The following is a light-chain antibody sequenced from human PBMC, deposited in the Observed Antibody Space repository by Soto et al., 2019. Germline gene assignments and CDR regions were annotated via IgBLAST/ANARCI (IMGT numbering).Light chain of an antibody. CDR2: FAS. CDR3: QQRVDWLT. CDR1: QSVSIY. Sequence: EIVLTQSPGTLSLSPGDRATLSCRSSQSVSIYLAWYQQKPGQAPCLLLFFASNRVIGIPAVFSGSGSGTDFTLTISSVEPEDFAVYYRQQRVDWLTFGGGTKLEIK. J-gene: IGKJ4*01. V-gene: IGKV3-11*01.